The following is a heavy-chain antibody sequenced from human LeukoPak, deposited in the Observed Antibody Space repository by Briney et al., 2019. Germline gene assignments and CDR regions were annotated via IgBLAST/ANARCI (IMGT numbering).Heavy chain of an antibody. CDR3: ARSSWKWELLH. Sequence: KPSETLSLTCAVYGGSFSGYYWSWIRQPPGKGLEWIGEINHSGSTNYNPSLKSRVTISVDTSKNQFSLKLSSVTAADTAVYYCARSSWKWELLHWGQGTLVTVSS. V-gene: IGHV4-34*01. J-gene: IGHJ4*02. CDR1: GGSFSGYY. CDR2: INHSGST. D-gene: IGHD1-26*01.